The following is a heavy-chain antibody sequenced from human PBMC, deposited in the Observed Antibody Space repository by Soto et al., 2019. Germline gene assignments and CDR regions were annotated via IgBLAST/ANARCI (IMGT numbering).Heavy chain of an antibody. CDR2: INHSGST. D-gene: IGHD6-6*01. CDR1: GGSFSGYY. V-gene: IGHV4-34*01. Sequence: QVQLQQWGAGLLKPSETLSLTCAVYGGSFSGYYWSWIRQPPGKGLEWIGEINHSGSTNYNPSLKSRVTISVDTSKNQFSLKLSSVTAADTAVYYCARSTFDLPLLRIAARPEFDYWGQGTLVTVSS. J-gene: IGHJ4*02. CDR3: ARSTFDLPLLRIAARPEFDY.